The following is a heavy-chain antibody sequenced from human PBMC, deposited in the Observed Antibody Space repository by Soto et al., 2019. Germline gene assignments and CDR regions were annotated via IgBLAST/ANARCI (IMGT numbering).Heavy chain of an antibody. CDR3: ARDWWFDP. CDR2: IYSGGST. V-gene: IGHV3-53*01. CDR1: GFSVSSKY. J-gene: IGHJ5*02. Sequence: GGSLRLSCAASGFSVSSKYMSWARQAPGKGLEWVSVIYSGGSTYYADSVKGRFTISRDNSKNTLYLQMNSLRAEDTAVYYCARDWWFDPWGQGTLVTVSS.